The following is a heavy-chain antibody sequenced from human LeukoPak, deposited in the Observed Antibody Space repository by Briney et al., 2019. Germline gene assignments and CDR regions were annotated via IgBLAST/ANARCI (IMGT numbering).Heavy chain of an antibody. V-gene: IGHV3-30*02. CDR2: IRYDGSNK. CDR1: GFTFGSYG. CDR3: TRNLGYCTGGGCYADY. Sequence: PGGSLRLSCAASGFTFGSYGMHWVRHAPSRGLEWVALIRYDGSNKYYADSVKGRFTISRDNSKNTLYLQMNSLRAEDTAVYYCTRNLGYCTGGGCYADYWGQGTLVTVSS. J-gene: IGHJ4*02. D-gene: IGHD2-15*01.